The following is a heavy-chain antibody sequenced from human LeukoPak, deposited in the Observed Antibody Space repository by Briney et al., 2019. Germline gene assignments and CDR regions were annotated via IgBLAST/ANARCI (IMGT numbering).Heavy chain of an antibody. D-gene: IGHD6-19*01. V-gene: IGHV4-34*01. J-gene: IGHJ6*03. CDR3: ARDGRAVAGTYYYYMDV. Sequence: PSETLSLTCAVYGGSFSGYYWSWIRQPPGKGLEWIGEINHSGSTNYNPSLKSRVTISVDTSKNQFSLKLSSVTAADTAVYYCARDGRAVAGTYYYYMDVWGKGTTVTVSS. CDR1: GGSFSGYY. CDR2: INHSGST.